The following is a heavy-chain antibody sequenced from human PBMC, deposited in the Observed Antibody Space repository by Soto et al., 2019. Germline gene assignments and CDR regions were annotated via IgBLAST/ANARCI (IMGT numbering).Heavy chain of an antibody. CDR3: ARLNSGSFDY. CDR2: IYYSGST. V-gene: IGHV4-59*01. CDR1: WGSNGTYH. D-gene: IGHD1-26*01. J-gene: IGHJ4*02. Sequence: PSETLSLTCAVSWGSNGTYHWRWIRQPPGKGLEWIGHIYYSGSTIYNPSPKSRVSISVDTSKKQFCLKVTSVTAADTAVYYCARLNSGSFDYWGQGTRVT.